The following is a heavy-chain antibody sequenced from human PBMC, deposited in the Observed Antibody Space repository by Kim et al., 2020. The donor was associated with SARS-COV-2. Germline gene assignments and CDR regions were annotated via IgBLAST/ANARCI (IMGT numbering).Heavy chain of an antibody. J-gene: IGHJ5*02. CDR2: INPNSGGT. D-gene: IGHD3-3*02. CDR3: ARGRARDIFGVVRSPPNWFDP. Sequence: HRVRQAPGQGLEWMGWINPNSGGTNYAQKFQGRVTMTRDTSISTAYMELRRLRSDDTAVYYCARGRARDIFGVVRSPPNWFDPWGQGTLAT. V-gene: IGHV1-2*02.